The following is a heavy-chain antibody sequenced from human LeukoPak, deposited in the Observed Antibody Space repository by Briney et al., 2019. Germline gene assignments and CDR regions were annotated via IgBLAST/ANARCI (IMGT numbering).Heavy chain of an antibody. V-gene: IGHV3-53*01. D-gene: IGHD3-3*01. CDR1: GFTFSSSA. J-gene: IGHJ4*02. CDR3: ARGSLTYYDFWSGYTN. Sequence: GGSLRLSCAASGFTFSSSAMTWVRQAPGKGLEWVSVIYSGGSTYYADSVKGRFTISRDNSKNTLYLQMNSLRAEDTAVYYCARGSLTYYDFWSGYTNWGQGTLVTVSS. CDR2: IYSGGST.